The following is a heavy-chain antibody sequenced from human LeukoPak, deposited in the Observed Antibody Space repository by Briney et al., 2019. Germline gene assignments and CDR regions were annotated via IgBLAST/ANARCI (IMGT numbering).Heavy chain of an antibody. CDR1: GGSISGYY. D-gene: IGHD1-26*01. CDR2: LYYMRGA. CDR3: ATNRAGTYDRPFDI. J-gene: IGHJ3*02. V-gene: IGHV4-59*08. Sequence: SETLSLTCTVSGGSISGYYWSWSRQPPGKGVEWIGNLYYMRGAWYKSSLKSRVTISIDTSKNQFSLELSSVTATDTAVYFCATNRAGTYDRPFDIWGQGTMVTVSS.